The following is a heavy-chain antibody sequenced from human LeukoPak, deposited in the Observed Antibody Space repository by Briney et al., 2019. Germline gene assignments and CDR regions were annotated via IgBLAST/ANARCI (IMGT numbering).Heavy chain of an antibody. CDR3: AKVYYDSSGYLTFDY. D-gene: IGHD3-22*01. CDR1: GFTFSSYA. CDR2: ISGSGGST. V-gene: IGHV3-23*01. J-gene: IGHJ4*02. Sequence: GGSLRLSCAASGFTFSSYAMSWVRQAPGKGLEWVSAISGSGGSTYYADSVKGRFPISRDNSKNTLYLQMNSLRAEDTAVYYCAKVYYDSSGYLTFDYWGQGTLVTVSS.